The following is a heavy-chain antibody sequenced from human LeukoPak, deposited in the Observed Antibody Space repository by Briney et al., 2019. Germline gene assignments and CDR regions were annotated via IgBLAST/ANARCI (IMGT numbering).Heavy chain of an antibody. CDR3: ARGDYFDY. Sequence: SLRLSCAASGFTFSSYGMHWVRQAPGKGLEWVAVISYDGSNKYYADSVKGRFTISRDNSKNTLYLQMNSLRAEDTAVYYCARGDYFDYWGQGTLVTVSS. CDR1: GFTFSSYG. V-gene: IGHV3-30*03. CDR2: ISYDGSNK. J-gene: IGHJ4*02.